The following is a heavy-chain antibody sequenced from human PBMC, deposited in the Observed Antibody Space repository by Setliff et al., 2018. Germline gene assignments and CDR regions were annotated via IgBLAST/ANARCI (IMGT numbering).Heavy chain of an antibody. Sequence: KTSETLSLTCAVSGDSISNDYWWSWVRQSPGRELEWIGEINQSGTTNYNPPLRSRFTISVDNSRNQFSLNLNSVTVADTAVYFCARGARTGHLDSWGQGTLVTVSS. V-gene: IGHV4-4*02. J-gene: IGHJ4*02. D-gene: IGHD1-1*01. CDR2: INQSGTT. CDR3: ARGARTGHLDS. CDR1: GDSISNDYW.